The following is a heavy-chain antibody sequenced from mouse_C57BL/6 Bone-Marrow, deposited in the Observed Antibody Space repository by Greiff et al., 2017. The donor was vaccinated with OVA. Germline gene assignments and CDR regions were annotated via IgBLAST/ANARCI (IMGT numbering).Heavy chain of an antibody. V-gene: IGHV1-81*01. J-gene: IGHJ3*01. CDR1: GYTFTSYG. CDR3: ARGGLGCAY. CDR2: IYPRSGNT. Sequence: QVHVKQSGAELARPGASVKLSCKASGYTFTSYGISWVKQRTGQGLEWIGEIYPRSGNTYYNEKFKGKATLTADKSSSTAYMELRSLTSEDSAVYYCARGGLGCAYWGQGTLVTVSA. D-gene: IGHD3-3*01.